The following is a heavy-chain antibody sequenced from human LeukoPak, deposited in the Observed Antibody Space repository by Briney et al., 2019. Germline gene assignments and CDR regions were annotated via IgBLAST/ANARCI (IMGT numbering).Heavy chain of an antibody. V-gene: IGHV3-30*02. CDR1: GFTFSSYE. Sequence: GGSLRLSCAASGFTFSSYEMNWVRQAPGKGLDWVAFVRYDGNNPYYSASVKGRFTISRDNSKNTVLLQMNNLRLEDAAVYYCARGSRYGDYPYYCDFWGQGTLVTVSS. D-gene: IGHD4-17*01. CDR3: ARGSRYGDYPYYCDF. CDR2: VRYDGNNP. J-gene: IGHJ4*02.